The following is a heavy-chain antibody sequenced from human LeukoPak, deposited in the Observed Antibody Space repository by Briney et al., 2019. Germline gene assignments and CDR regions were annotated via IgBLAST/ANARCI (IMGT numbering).Heavy chain of an antibody. CDR2: IYYSGST. Sequence: SETLSLTCTVSGGSISSYYWSWIRQPPGKGLEWIGYIYYSGSTNYNPSLKSRVTISVDTSKNQFSLKLSSVTAADTAVYYCAGFAVHRRITVPGQFGLDYWGQGTLVSVSS. V-gene: IGHV4-59*01. CDR3: AGFAVHRRITVPGQFGLDY. D-gene: IGHD6-19*01. CDR1: GGSISSYY. J-gene: IGHJ4*02.